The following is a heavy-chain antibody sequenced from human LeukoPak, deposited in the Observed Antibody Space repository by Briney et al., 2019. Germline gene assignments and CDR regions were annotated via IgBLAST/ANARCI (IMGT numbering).Heavy chain of an antibody. D-gene: IGHD4-17*01. J-gene: IGHJ4*02. Sequence: GGSLRLSCVASGFTFSSYSMNWVRQAPGKGLEWVSSISSSSSYIYYADSVKGRFTISRDNAKNSLYLQMNSLRAEDTAVYYCARGTTVTTLHLDYWGQGTLVTVSS. CDR1: GFTFSSYS. CDR3: ARGTTVTTLHLDY. CDR2: ISSSSSYI. V-gene: IGHV3-21*01.